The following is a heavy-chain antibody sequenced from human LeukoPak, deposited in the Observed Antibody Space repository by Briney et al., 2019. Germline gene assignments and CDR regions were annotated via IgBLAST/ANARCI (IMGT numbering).Heavy chain of an antibody. J-gene: IGHJ4*02. V-gene: IGHV3-21*01. D-gene: IGHD5-12*01. CDR1: GFTFSSYT. CDR3: ARVRDLYRDY. CDR2: ISGGSTYT. Sequence: GGSLRLSCAASGFTFSSYTMNWVRQAPGKGLEWVSSISGGSTYTLYADSVMGRFTISRDNAKNSLYLHMSSLRAEDTAVYYCARVRDLYRDYWGQGILVTVSS.